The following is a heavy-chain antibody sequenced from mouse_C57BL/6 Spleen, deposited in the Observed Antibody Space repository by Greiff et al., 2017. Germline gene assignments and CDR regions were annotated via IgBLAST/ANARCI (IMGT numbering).Heavy chain of an antibody. J-gene: IGHJ4*01. Sequence: QVQLKESGPGLVQPSQSLSITCTVSGFSLTSYGVHWVRQSPGKGLEWLGVIWSGGSTDYNAAFISRLSISKDNSKSQVFFKMNSLQADDTAIYYCARTNITTVVAPYAMDYWGQGTSVTVSS. D-gene: IGHD1-1*01. CDR2: IWSGGST. CDR1: GFSLTSYG. V-gene: IGHV2-2*01. CDR3: ARTNITTVVAPYAMDY.